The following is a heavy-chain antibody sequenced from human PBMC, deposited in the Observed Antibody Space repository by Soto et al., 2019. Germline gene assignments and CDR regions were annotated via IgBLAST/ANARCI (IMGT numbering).Heavy chain of an antibody. J-gene: IGHJ4*02. D-gene: IGHD3-16*01. CDR2: ISAIGGGT. Sequence: LRLSCAASGFKFSNYAMSWVRQAQGKGLEWVSLISAIGGGTYYADSVKGRFTISRDNSHNTLYLQVHSLTAEDTAVYYCAKDRRAGGNSAFYFDFWGQGAQVTVSS. V-gene: IGHV3-23*01. CDR3: AKDRRAGGNSAFYFDF. CDR1: GFKFSNYA.